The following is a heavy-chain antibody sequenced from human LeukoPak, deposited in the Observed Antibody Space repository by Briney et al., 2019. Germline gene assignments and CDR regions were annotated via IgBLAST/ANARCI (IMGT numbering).Heavy chain of an antibody. D-gene: IGHD3-3*01. CDR2: IIPIFGTA. Sequence: ASVKVSSKASGGTLSSYAISWVRQAPGQGLEWMGGIIPIFGTANYAQKFQGRVTITADESTSTAYIELSSLRSEDTAVYYCARGLRITIFGVVIDARFDPWGQGTLVTVSS. CDR1: GGTLSSYA. CDR3: ARGLRITIFGVVIDARFDP. V-gene: IGHV1-69*13. J-gene: IGHJ5*02.